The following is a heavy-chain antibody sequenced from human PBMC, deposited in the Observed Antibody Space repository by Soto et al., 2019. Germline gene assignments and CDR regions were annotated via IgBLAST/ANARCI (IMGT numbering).Heavy chain of an antibody. CDR1: GYTFTSYA. CDR3: ARDLGFGLSDY. CDR2: INAGNGNT. D-gene: IGHD3-10*01. V-gene: IGHV1-3*01. Sequence: QVQLVQSGAEVKKPGASVKVSCKASGYTFTSYAMHWVRQAPGQRLEWTGWINAGNGNTKYSQKFQGRVTITRDTSASTAYMELSSLRSEDTAVYYCARDLGFGLSDYWGQGTLVTVSS. J-gene: IGHJ4*02.